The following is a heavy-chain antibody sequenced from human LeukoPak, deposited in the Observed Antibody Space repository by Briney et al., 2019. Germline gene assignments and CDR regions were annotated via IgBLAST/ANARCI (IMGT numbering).Heavy chain of an antibody. J-gene: IGHJ4*02. CDR2: IYYSGST. Sequence: SETLSLTCTVSGGPISSYYWSWIRQPPGKGLEWIGYIYYSGSTNYNPSLKSRVTISVDTSKNQFSLKLSSVTAADTAVYYCARMIAVAGTNYFDYWGQGTLVTVSS. CDR3: ARMIAVAGTNYFDY. CDR1: GGPISSYY. D-gene: IGHD6-19*01. V-gene: IGHV4-59*01.